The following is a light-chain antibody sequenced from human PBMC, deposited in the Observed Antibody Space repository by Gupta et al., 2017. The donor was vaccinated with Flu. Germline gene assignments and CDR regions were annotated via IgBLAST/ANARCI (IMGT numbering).Light chain of an antibody. CDR1: SSDVGDYNY. CDR2: EVT. Sequence: QSALTQPPSASGSPGQSVTISCTGTSSDVGDYNYVSWYQQPPGKAPKLMIYEVTKRPSGVPDRFSGSKSGNTASLTVSGLQAEDEADYYCSSYAGSNNGVFGGGTKLTVL. CDR3: SSYAGSNNGV. J-gene: IGLJ3*02. V-gene: IGLV2-8*01.